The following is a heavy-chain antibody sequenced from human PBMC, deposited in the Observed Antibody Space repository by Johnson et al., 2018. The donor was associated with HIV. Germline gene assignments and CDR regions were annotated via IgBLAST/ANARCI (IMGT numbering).Heavy chain of an antibody. V-gene: IGHV3-30*18. CDR3: AKEGRDCTGGVCYSLAFDI. D-gene: IGHD2-8*02. CDR1: GFTFSSYG. CDR2: ISYDGSNK. Sequence: VQLVESGGGVVQPGRSLRLSCAASGFTFSSYGMHWVRQAPGKGLEWVAVISYDGSNKYYADSVKGRFIISIDNSKNTLYLQMNSLRAEDAAVYYCAKEGRDCTGGVCYSLAFDIWGQGTMVTVSS. J-gene: IGHJ3*02.